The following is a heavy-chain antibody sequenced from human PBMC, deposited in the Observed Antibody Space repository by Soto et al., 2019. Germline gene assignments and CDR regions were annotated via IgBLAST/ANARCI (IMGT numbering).Heavy chain of an antibody. CDR2: IHSNGNIT. Sequence: GGSLRLSCAASGFTFSAYWMHWVRQAPGKRLVWVSRIHSNGNITTYAEFVKGRFTISRDNAKNTLYLQMNSLRAEDTAVYYCARSVRSGTYPYYYYAMDVWGQGTTVTVSS. V-gene: IGHV3-74*03. CDR3: ARSVRSGTYPYYYYAMDV. J-gene: IGHJ6*02. D-gene: IGHD3-10*01. CDR1: GFTFSAYW.